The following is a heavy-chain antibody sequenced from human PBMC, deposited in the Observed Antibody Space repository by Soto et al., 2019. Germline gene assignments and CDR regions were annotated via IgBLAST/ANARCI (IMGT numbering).Heavy chain of an antibody. Sequence: GRSVILSCAASGFTVSSNYRSWVRQAPGKGLEWVSVIYSGGSTYYADSVKGRFTISRDNAKNSLYLQMNSLRAEDTAVYYCARDGYNYDYWGQGTLVTVSS. CDR1: GFTVSSNY. D-gene: IGHD5-12*01. CDR2: IYSGGST. CDR3: ARDGYNYDY. V-gene: IGHV3-53*01. J-gene: IGHJ4*02.